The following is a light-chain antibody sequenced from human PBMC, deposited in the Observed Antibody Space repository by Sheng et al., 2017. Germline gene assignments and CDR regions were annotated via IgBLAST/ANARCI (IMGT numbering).Light chain of an antibody. Sequence: DVQMTQSPSSLSASVGDRVTITCRASQSVTRYLNWYQQKPGKAPNLLIYAASSLQSGVPSRFSGSGSGTDFTLTISGLQPADFATYYCQQSFSTRFTFGRRDRRWRSN. J-gene: IGKJ4*01. CDR2: AAS. V-gene: IGKV1-39*01. CDR3: QQSFSTRFT. CDR1: QSVTRY.